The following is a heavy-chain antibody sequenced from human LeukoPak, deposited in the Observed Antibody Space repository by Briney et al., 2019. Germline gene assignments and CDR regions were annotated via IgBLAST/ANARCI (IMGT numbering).Heavy chain of an antibody. CDR1: GFTFSRHW. V-gene: IGHV3-74*01. Sequence: PGGSLRLSCAASGFTFSRHWMHWVRQVPGKGLVWVSHINSDGSWTSYADSVKGRFTISKDNAKNTVYLQMNSLRTEDTAVYYCVSFYETYWGRGTLVTVSS. D-gene: IGHD2/OR15-2a*01. CDR2: INSDGSWT. J-gene: IGHJ4*02. CDR3: VSFYETY.